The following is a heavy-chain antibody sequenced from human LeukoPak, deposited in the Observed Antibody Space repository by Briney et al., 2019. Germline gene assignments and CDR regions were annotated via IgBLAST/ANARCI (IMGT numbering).Heavy chain of an antibody. CDR2: ISAYNGNT. D-gene: IGHD3-10*01. J-gene: IGHJ3*02. Sequence: GESLKISCKGSGYTFTSYGISWVRQAPGQGLEWMGWISAYNGNTNYAQKLQGRVTMTTDTSTSTAYMELRSLRSDDTAVYYCARDFGALKLMESSRLFVGHDAFDIWGQGTMVTVSS. CDR1: GYTFTSYG. CDR3: ARDFGALKLMESSRLFVGHDAFDI. V-gene: IGHV1-18*01.